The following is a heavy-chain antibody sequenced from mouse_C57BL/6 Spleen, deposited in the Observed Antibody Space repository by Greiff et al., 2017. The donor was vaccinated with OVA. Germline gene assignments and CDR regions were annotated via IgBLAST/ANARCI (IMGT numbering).Heavy chain of an antibody. V-gene: IGHV5-17*01. CDR1: GFTFSAYG. CDR3: TRNGFDY. J-gene: IGHJ3*01. CDR2: IRSGSSTF. Sequence: EVKLVESGGGLVKPGGSLTLSCAASGFTFSAYGLPWVRPAPEKGLEWVAYIRSGSSTFSYADTVKGRFTIDRDNAKNTLFLQMTSLRSEDTDMYYCTRNGFDYWGKGTLVTVSA.